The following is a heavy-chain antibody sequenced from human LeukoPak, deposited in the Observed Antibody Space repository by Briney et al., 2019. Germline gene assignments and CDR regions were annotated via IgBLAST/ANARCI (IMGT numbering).Heavy chain of an antibody. J-gene: IGHJ4*02. CDR3: ARRYCSSTSCYYFDY. V-gene: IGHV1-2*02. CDR2: INVNRGGT. Sequence: ASVKVSCKASGYTFTDYYMHWVRQAPGQGLEWMGWINVNRGGTNYAQRFQGRVTMTRDTSITTAYMELSRLKSDDTAVYYCARRYCSSTSCYYFDYWGKGTLVTVSS. D-gene: IGHD2-2*01. CDR1: GYTFTDYY.